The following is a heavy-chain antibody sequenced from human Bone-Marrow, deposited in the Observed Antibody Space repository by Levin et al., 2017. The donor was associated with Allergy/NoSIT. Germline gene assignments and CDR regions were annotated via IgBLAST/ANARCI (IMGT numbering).Heavy chain of an antibody. CDR2: IYSGGYT. J-gene: IGHJ6*02. CDR3: AREDSYGYDGMDV. CDR1: GFTVSSNY. D-gene: IGHD5-18*01. Sequence: GSLRLSCAASGFTVSSNYMSWVRQAPGKGLEWVSNIYSGGYTSYADSVKGRFTISRDNFQNTLYLQMNSLRVEDTAVYYCAREDSYGYDGMDVWGQGTTVTVSS. V-gene: IGHV3-53*01.